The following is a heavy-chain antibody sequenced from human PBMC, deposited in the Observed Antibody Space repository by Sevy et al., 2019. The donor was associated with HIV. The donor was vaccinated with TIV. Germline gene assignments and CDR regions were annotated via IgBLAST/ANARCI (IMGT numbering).Heavy chain of an antibody. V-gene: IGHV3-7*01. D-gene: IGHD6-25*01. Sequence: GGSLRLSCAASGFSFTWYWMSWVRQAPEKGLEWVANIKQDGSEKNYVDSVKGRFTISSYNAKTSWYPQMNSLRAEDTAVYYCASKGWSRLNYAFDTWGQGTLVTVSS. CDR1: GFSFTWYW. CDR3: ASKGWSRLNYAFDT. CDR2: IKQDGSEK. J-gene: IGHJ3*02.